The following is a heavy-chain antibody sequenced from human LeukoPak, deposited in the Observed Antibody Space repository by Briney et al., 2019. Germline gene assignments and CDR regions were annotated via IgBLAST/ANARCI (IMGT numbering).Heavy chain of an antibody. CDR1: GFTFSSYD. V-gene: IGHV3-21*05. Sequence: PGGSLRLSCAASGFTFSSYDMNWVRQAPGKGLEWVSYISSHSSYTNYADSVKGRFTISRDNAKNSLYLQMNSLRAEDTAMYYCARGGWRAPDALDIWGQGTMVTVSS. CDR2: ISSHSSYT. CDR3: ARGGWRAPDALDI. D-gene: IGHD1-26*01. J-gene: IGHJ3*02.